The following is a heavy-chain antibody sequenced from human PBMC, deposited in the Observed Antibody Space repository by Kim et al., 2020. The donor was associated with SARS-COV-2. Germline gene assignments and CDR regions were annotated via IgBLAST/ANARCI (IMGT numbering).Heavy chain of an antibody. Sequence: SGPTLVNPTQTLTLTCTFSGFSLSTSGMCVSWIRQPPGKALEWLALIDWDDDKYYSTSLKTRLTISKDTSKNQVVLTMTNMDPVDTATYYCARTTFDCSGGSCYPNLDYWGLGTLVTVSS. CDR2: IDWDDDK. D-gene: IGHD2-15*01. CDR3: ARTTFDCSGGSCYPNLDY. CDR1: GFSLSTSGMC. J-gene: IGHJ4*02. V-gene: IGHV2-70*01.